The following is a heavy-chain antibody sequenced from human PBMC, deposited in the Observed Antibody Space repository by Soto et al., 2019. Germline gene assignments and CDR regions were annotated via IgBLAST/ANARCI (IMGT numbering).Heavy chain of an antibody. V-gene: IGHV3-7*03. CDR1: GFTFNNYW. D-gene: IGHD2-15*01. J-gene: IGHJ4*02. CDR3: ARGTPTPGLDY. CDR2: INQDGSQT. Sequence: PGGSLRLSCAASGFTFNNYWMNWVRQAPGKGLEWVANINQDGSQTNYVDSVEGRFTISRDNAKNSLYLQMNSLRAEDTAVYYCARGTPTPGLDYWGQGTRGTVPQ.